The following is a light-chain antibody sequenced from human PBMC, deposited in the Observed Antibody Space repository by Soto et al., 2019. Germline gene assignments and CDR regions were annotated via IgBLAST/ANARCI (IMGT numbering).Light chain of an antibody. CDR3: QVWDSSSDHYV. CDR1: NIGSKS. J-gene: IGLJ1*01. Sequence: SYALTQPPSVSVAPGQTARITCGGDNIGSKSVHWYQQKPGQAPVLVVYDGSDRPPGTPARFSGSNSGNTATLTISRVEAGDEADFYCQVWDSSSDHYVFGTGTKVTVL. CDR2: DGS. V-gene: IGLV3-21*02.